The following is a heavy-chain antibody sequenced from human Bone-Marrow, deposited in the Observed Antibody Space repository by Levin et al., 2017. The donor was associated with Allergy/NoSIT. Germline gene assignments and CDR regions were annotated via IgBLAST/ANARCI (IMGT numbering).Heavy chain of an antibody. CDR2: VSYDRGDK. CDR3: AKGLIEYSTRPIFAY. D-gene: IGHD6-6*01. CDR1: GFTFSNYG. V-gene: IGHV3-30*18. J-gene: IGHJ4*02. Sequence: GGSLRLSCAASGFTFSNYGMHWVRQAPGKGLEWVAVVSYDRGDKYYADSVKGRFTISRDNSKNTLYLQMNSLRTDDTAVYYCAKGLIEYSTRPIFAYWGQGTLVTVSS.